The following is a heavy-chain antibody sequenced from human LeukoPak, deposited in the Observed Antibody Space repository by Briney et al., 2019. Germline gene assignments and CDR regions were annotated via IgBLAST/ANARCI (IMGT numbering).Heavy chain of an antibody. Sequence: PGGSLRLSCAASGFSFSSYEMNWVRQAPGKGLEWVSYISSSGSIMYSADSVEGRFTISRDNAKNSLYLQMNSLRAEDTAIYYCSGQYSSSSVVDYWGQGTLVTVSS. CDR1: GFSFSSYE. CDR3: SGQYSSSSVVDY. CDR2: ISSSGSIM. J-gene: IGHJ4*02. D-gene: IGHD6-6*01. V-gene: IGHV3-48*03.